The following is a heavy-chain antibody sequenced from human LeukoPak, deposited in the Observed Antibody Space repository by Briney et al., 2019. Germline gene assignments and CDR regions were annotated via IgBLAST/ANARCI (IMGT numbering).Heavy chain of an antibody. CDR3: ARVYGIDFWSGFTFDI. J-gene: IGHJ3*02. CDR2: IYYSGST. Sequence: SETLSLTCTVSGGSISSSSYYWGWIRQPPGKGLEWIGSIYYSGSTYYNPSLKSRVTISVDTSKNQFSLKLSSVTAADTVVYYCARVYGIDFWSGFTFDIWGQGTMVTVSS. CDR1: GGSISSSSYY. D-gene: IGHD3-3*01. V-gene: IGHV4-39*07.